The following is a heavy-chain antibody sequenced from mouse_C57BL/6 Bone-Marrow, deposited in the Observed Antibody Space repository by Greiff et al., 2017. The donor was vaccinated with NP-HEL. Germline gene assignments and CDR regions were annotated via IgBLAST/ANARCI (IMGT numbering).Heavy chain of an antibody. CDR1: GYTFTSYW. J-gene: IGHJ2*01. Sequence: QVHVKQSGAELAKPGASVKLSCKASGYTFTSYWMHWVKQRPGQGLEWIGYINPSSGYTKYNQKFKDKATLTADKSSSTAYMQLSSLTYEDSAVYYCARTTVVPYYFDYWGQGTTLTVSS. V-gene: IGHV1-7*01. CDR3: ARTTVVPYYFDY. CDR2: INPSSGYT. D-gene: IGHD1-1*01.